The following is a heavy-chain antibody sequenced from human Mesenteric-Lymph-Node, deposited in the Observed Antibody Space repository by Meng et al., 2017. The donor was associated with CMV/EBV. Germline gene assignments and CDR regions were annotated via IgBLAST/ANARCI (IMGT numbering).Heavy chain of an antibody. V-gene: IGHV3-21*01. D-gene: IGHD4-23*01. CDR1: GFTFDKYG. CDR3: ARVVKGGNYLEY. Sequence: GESLKISCVTSGFTFDKYGMSWVRQAPGKGPEWVSSISISSYTNYADSVKGRFTISRDNAKNSLYLQMNSLRAEDTAVYYCARVVKGGNYLEYWGLGTLVTVS. J-gene: IGHJ4*02. CDR2: ISISSYT.